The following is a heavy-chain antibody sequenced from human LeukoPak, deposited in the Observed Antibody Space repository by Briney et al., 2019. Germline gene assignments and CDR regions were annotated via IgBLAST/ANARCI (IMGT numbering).Heavy chain of an antibody. J-gene: IGHJ5*02. D-gene: IGHD6-13*01. CDR2: INHSGST. V-gene: IGHV4-34*01. CDR3: ARGAAGTGLAFDP. CDR1: GGSFSGYY. Sequence: SETLSLTCAVYGGSFSGYYWSWIRQPPGKGLEWIGEINHSGSTNYNPSLKSRVTISVDTSKDQFSLKLSSVTAADTAVYYCARGAAGTGLAFDPWGQGTLVTVSS.